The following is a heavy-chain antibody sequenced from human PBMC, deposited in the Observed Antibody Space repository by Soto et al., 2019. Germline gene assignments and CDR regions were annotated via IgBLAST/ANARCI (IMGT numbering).Heavy chain of an antibody. J-gene: IGHJ3*02. CDR2: ISANNGNT. Sequence: ASVKVSCKASGYTFTSYYMHWVRQAPGQRLEWRGWISANNGNTNYAQKLQGRVTMTTDTSASTAYMELRSLRSDDTAVYYCARVGTIFGVVIGPKNAFDIWGQGTMVTVSS. CDR1: GYTFTSYY. V-gene: IGHV1-18*04. CDR3: ARVGTIFGVVIGPKNAFDI. D-gene: IGHD3-3*01.